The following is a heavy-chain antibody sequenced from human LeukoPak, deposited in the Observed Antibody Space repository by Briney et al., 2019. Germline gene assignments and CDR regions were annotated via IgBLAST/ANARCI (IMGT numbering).Heavy chain of an antibody. CDR1: GGTFSSYA. CDR3: ARGGYSYGYYYYGMDV. CDR2: IIPIFGTA. J-gene: IGHJ6*04. Sequence: SVKVSCKASGGTFSSYAISWVRQASGQGLEWMGGIIPIFGTANYAQKFQGRVTITADESTSIAYMELSSLRSEDTAVYYCARGGYSYGYYYYGMDVWGKGTTVTVSS. V-gene: IGHV1-69*01. D-gene: IGHD5-18*01.